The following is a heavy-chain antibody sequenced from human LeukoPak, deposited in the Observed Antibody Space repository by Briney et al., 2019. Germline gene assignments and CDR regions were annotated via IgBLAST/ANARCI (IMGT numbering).Heavy chain of an antibody. D-gene: IGHD4-17*01. CDR1: GFTFSSYE. J-gene: IGHJ3*02. V-gene: IGHV3-23*01. Sequence: GGSLRLSCAASGFTFSSYEMNWVRQAPGKGLEWVSAISGSGHNTYYADSVKGRFTISRDNSKNTLYLQMNSLRAEDTAVFYCAKPDGDYVGQLDAFDIWGQGTMVTVSS. CDR3: AKPDGDYVGQLDAFDI. CDR2: ISGSGHNT.